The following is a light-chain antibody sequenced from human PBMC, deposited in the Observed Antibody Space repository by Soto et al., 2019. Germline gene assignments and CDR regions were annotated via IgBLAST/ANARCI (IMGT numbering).Light chain of an antibody. V-gene: IGKV3-15*01. J-gene: IGKJ1*01. CDR2: GVS. CDR3: QQFDTWPRT. Sequence: EIVLTQSPGTLSLSPGERATLSCRASQSVSSIYFAWYQQKRGQAPRLLIYGVSSRATGIPARFSGSGSGTEFTLTISSLQSEDFAVYYCQQFDTWPRTFGQGTKVDIK. CDR1: QSVSSIY.